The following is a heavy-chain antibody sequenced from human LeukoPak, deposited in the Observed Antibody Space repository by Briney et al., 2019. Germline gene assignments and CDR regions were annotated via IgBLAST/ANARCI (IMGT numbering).Heavy chain of an antibody. CDR3: ARSGVDSSGWYDYYYYGMDV. J-gene: IGHJ6*02. Sequence: GASVKVSCKASGYTLTSYYFHWVRQAPGQGLEWMGIINARDGDKNYAQKFQGRVIMTRDTSTDTLHMELRSLTSEDTAVYYCARSGVDSSGWYDYYYYGMDVWGQGTTVTVSS. CDR1: GYTLTSYY. CDR2: INARDGDK. V-gene: IGHV1-46*01. D-gene: IGHD6-19*01.